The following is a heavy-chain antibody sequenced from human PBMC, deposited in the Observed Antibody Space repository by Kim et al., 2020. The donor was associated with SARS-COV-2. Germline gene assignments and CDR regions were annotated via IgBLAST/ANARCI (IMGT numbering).Heavy chain of an antibody. J-gene: IGHJ6*02. D-gene: IGHD3-10*01. CDR3: AREEYYYGSGSYYYYGMDV. CDR1: GFTVSSNY. CDR2: IYSGGST. Sequence: GGSLRLSCAASGFTVSSNYMSWVRQAPGKGLEWVSVIYSGGSTYYADSVKGRFTISRDNSKNTLYLQMNSLRAEDTAVYYCAREEYYYGSGSYYYYGMDVWGQGTTVTVSS. V-gene: IGHV3-53*01.